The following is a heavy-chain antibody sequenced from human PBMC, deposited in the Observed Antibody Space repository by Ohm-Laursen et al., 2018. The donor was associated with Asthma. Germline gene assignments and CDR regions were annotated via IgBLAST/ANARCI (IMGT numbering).Heavy chain of an antibody. CDR1: GYTFTSYD. Sequence: GASVKVSCKASGYTFTSYDINWVRQATGQGLEWMGWMNPNSGNTGYAQKFQGRVTMTRNTSISTAYMELSSLRSEDTAVYYCARGGYRYDFWSGHYSPNYYYYYGMDVWGQGTTVTVSS. D-gene: IGHD3-3*01. V-gene: IGHV1-8*01. CDR3: ARGGYRYDFWSGHYSPNYYYYYGMDV. CDR2: MNPNSGNT. J-gene: IGHJ6*02.